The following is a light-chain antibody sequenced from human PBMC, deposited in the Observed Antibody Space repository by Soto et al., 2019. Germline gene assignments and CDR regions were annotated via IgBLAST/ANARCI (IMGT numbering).Light chain of an antibody. CDR2: AAS. J-gene: IGKJ1*01. CDR3: QQCYSSPRT. Sequence: DIQMTQSPSTLSAGVGDRVTITCRASQRISTYLNWYQQKPGKAPTLLIYAASSLQSGVPSRFSCGGSGTVFTLTINTLQPEDFATYFCQQCYSSPRTFGQGTKVEIK. V-gene: IGKV1-39*01. CDR1: QRISTY.